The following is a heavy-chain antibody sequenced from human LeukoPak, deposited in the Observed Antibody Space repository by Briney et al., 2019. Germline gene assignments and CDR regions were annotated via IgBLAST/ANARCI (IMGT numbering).Heavy chain of an antibody. CDR1: GGSFSGYY. CDR3: ARGRLGYSSGWYRYAEYFQH. D-gene: IGHD6-19*01. J-gene: IGHJ1*01. Sequence: SETLSLTCAVYGGSFSGYYWSWIRQPPGKGLEWIGEINHSGSANYNPSLKSRVTISVDTSKNQFSLKLSSVTAADTAVYYCARGRLGYSSGWYRYAEYFQHWGQGTLVTVSS. V-gene: IGHV4-34*01. CDR2: INHSGSA.